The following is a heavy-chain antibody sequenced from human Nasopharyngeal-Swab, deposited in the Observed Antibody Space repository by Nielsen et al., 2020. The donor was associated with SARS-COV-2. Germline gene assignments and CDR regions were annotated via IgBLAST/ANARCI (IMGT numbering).Heavy chain of an antibody. V-gene: IGHV3-23*01. CDR1: ALTFSTPA. J-gene: IGHJ4*02. CDR2: IGGSGTIT. CDR3: SGAGGTSGWYEY. D-gene: IGHD6-19*01. Sequence: GGSLRLSCAASALTFSTPAMSWVRQAPGKGLEWVSLIGGSGTITYYVDSVKGRFTISRDNSKNMVYLQMNNLRAEDTAIYYCSGAGGTSGWYEYWGRGTLVTVSS.